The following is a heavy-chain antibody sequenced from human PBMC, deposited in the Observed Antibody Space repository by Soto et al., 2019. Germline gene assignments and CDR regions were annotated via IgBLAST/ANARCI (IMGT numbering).Heavy chain of an antibody. CDR2: IGTQHDT. V-gene: IGHV3-13*01. D-gene: IGHD2-8*02. CDR1: GFTFSAYD. Sequence: EVQLVESGGGLVQPGGSLRLSCAASGFTFSAYDMHWVRQATGKGLEWVSAIGTQHDTYYPDSVKGRFTIPRENAKNSLYLQMKRLKAGDTGVFYCSRQASYWHGGGGWFDPWGQGTLVTVSS. CDR3: SRQASYWHGGGGWFDP. J-gene: IGHJ5*02.